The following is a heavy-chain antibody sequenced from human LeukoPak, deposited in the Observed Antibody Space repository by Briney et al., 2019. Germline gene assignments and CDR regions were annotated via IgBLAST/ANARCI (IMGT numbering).Heavy chain of an antibody. CDR2: IIPILGIA. CDR1: GGTFSSYA. J-gene: IGHJ5*02. CDR3: ARDPTPNFIIAAAGTGDWFDP. D-gene: IGHD6-13*01. V-gene: IGHV1-69*04. Sequence: SVKVSCKASGGTFSSYAISWVRQAPGQGLEWMGRIIPILGIANYAQKFQGRVTITADKSTSTAYMELSSLRSEDTAVYYCARDPTPNFIIAAAGTGDWFDPWSQGTLVTVSS.